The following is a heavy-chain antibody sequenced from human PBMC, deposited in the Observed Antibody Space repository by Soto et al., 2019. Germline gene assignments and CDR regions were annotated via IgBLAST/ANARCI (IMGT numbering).Heavy chain of an antibody. Sequence: WASVKVSCKASGYSFANYTIHCVRQAPGQGLEWMGWLNPDTASTKFSPKFQGRVIITRDKSANTAFMQLTSLTSEDTALYYCARGGGYYGSGAYYRGYFDHWGLGTLVTRLL. CDR3: ARGGGYYGSGAYYRGYFDH. CDR1: GYSFANYT. D-gene: IGHD3-10*01. V-gene: IGHV1-3*01. J-gene: IGHJ4*02. CDR2: LNPDTAST.